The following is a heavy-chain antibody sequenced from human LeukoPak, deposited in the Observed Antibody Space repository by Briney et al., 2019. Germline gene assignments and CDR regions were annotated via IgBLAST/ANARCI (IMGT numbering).Heavy chain of an antibody. D-gene: IGHD2-15*01. CDR1: GLIFSSYA. CDR2: ISGSGGST. Sequence: GGSLRLSCAASGLIFSSYAMSWVRQAPGKGLEWVSGISGSGGSTYYADSVKGRFTISRENSKNTLDLQMSSLRAEDTAVYYCAKGSASSRPYYFDYWGQGALVTVSS. V-gene: IGHV3-23*01. J-gene: IGHJ4*02. CDR3: AKGSASSRPYYFDY.